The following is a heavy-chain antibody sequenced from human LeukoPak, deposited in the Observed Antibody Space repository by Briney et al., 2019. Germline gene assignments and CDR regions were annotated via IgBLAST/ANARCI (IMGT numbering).Heavy chain of an antibody. D-gene: IGHD3-9*01. CDR2: TYYRSKWYN. V-gene: IGHV6-1*01. J-gene: IGHJ5*02. CDR3: ARDIERYYDILTGSTLGNWFDP. CDR1: GDSVSTNSAA. Sequence: SQTLSLTCAISGDSVSTNSAAWNWIRQSPSRGLEWLGRTYYRSKWYNDYAVSVKSRITIKPDTSKNQFSLQLNSVTPEDTAVYYCARDIERYYDILTGSTLGNWFDPWGQGTLVTVSS.